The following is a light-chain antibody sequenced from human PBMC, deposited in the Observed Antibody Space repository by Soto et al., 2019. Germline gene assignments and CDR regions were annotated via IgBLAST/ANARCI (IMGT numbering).Light chain of an antibody. V-gene: IGKV3-20*01. CDR1: QTISSTY. Sequence: EIVLTQSPGTLSLSPGDRATLSCRASQTISSTYLAWYQQKPGQAPRLLIYATSTRATGIPDRFSGSGSVTDFTLSISRLEPEDCAVYYCQQYGSSPKTVGQGTKVDI. J-gene: IGKJ1*01. CDR3: QQYGSSPKT. CDR2: ATS.